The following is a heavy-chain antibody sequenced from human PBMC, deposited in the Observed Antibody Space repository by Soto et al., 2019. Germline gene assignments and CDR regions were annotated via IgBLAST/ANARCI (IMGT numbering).Heavy chain of an antibody. CDR2: INPNSGGT. CDR3: AREVTMVRGARVYGMDV. Sequence: QVQLEQSGAEVKKAGASVKVSCKASGYVFTGYNMHWVRQAPGQGLEWMGWINPNSGGTNYAQKFQGRVTMTRDMSSSTAYMELSRLRSDDTAVYYCAREVTMVRGARVYGMDVWGQGTTVTVSS. CDR1: GYVFTGYN. J-gene: IGHJ6*02. D-gene: IGHD3-10*01. V-gene: IGHV1-2*02.